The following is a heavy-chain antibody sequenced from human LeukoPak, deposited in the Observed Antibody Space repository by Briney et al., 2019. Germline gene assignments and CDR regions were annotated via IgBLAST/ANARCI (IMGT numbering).Heavy chain of an antibody. CDR1: GFNLGDYA. CDR3: SRGRDGYNYY. D-gene: IGHD5-24*01. V-gene: IGHV3-49*04. Sequence: PGGSLRLSCTVSGFNLGDYAMSWVRQAPGKGLEWVGFIRSKAHGGTTEYAASVKDRFTTSRDESKSIAYLQMNSLRTEDTAVYHCSRGRDGYNYYWGQGTLVTVSS. CDR2: IRSKAHGGTT. J-gene: IGHJ4*02.